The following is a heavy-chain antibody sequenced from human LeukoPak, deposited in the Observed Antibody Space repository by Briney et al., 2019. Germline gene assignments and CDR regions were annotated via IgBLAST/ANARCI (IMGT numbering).Heavy chain of an antibody. CDR2: IYYSGST. V-gene: IGHV4-39*07. CDR3: ARSPILEWLLSGAFDI. CDR1: GGSISSSSYY. Sequence: PSETLSLTCTVSGGSISSSSYYWGWIRQPPGKGLEWIGSIYYSGSTYYNPSLKSRVTISVDTSKNQFSLKLSSVTAADTAVYYCARSPILEWLLSGAFDIWGQGTMVTVSS. D-gene: IGHD3-3*01. J-gene: IGHJ3*02.